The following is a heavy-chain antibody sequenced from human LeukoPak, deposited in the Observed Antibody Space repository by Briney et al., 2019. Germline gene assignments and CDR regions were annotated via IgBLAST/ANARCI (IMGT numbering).Heavy chain of an antibody. V-gene: IGHV4-39*07. CDR2: IYNSGSS. CDR1: GVSISSTSQA. CDR3: ARRGASDTAYFDY. J-gene: IGHJ4*02. D-gene: IGHD5-18*01. Sequence: SETLSLTCTVSGVSISSTSQAWGWSRQPTGKGLEWLGNIYNSGSSNYSPSLRSRVTISVDTSKNQFSLKLSSVTAADTAVYYCARRGASDTAYFDYWGQGTLVTVSS.